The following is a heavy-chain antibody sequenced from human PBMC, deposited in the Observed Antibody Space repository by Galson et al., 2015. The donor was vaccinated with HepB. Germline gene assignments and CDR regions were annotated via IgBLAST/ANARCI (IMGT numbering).Heavy chain of an antibody. J-gene: IGHJ4*01. CDR2: INPNTGRT. D-gene: IGHD2-2*02. CDR3: AGLAWDCLSTSCYRVVGDY. Sequence: SVKVSCTASGYSFTGYYVHWVRQAPGQGLEWMGWINPNTGRTNYPQKFQGRVTMTRDTSISTAYMALSRLRSGDTAVYYCAGLAWDCLSTSCYRVVGDYWGQGTLVTVSS. V-gene: IGHV1-2*02. CDR1: GYSFTGYY.